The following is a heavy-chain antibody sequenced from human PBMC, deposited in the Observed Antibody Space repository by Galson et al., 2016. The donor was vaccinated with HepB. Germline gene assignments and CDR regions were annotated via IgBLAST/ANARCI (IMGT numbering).Heavy chain of an antibody. CDR1: GFTFSSYG. CDR2: ISYDGSNK. CDR3: ARAYYGDLYYYGMDV. V-gene: IGHV3-30*03. D-gene: IGHD4-17*01. J-gene: IGHJ6*04. Sequence: SLRLSCAASGFTFSSYGMHWVRQAPGKGLEWVAVISYDGSNKYYADSVKGRFTIPRDNSKNTLYLQMNSLRAEDTAVYYCARAYYGDLYYYGMDVWGKGTTVTVSS.